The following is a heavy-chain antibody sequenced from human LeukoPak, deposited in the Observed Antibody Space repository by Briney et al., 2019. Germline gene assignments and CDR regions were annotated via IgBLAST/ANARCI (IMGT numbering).Heavy chain of an antibody. Sequence: GSLRLPCAASGFTFSSYGMHWVRQAPGKGLEWVAFIRYDGSNKYYADSVKGRFTISRDNSKNTLYLQMNSLRAEDTAVYYCASGFGVVIIDFDYWGQGTLVTVSS. CDR3: ASGFGVVIIDFDY. CDR2: IRYDGSNK. J-gene: IGHJ4*02. D-gene: IGHD3-3*01. V-gene: IGHV3-30*02. CDR1: GFTFSSYG.